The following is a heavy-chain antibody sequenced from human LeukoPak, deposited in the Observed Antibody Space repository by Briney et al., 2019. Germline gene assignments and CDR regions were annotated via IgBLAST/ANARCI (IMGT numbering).Heavy chain of an antibody. CDR2: IKQDGSEK. CDR1: GFTFSSYW. J-gene: IGHJ4*02. V-gene: IGHV3-7*01. CDR3: ARVLWFGELLF. D-gene: IGHD3-10*01. Sequence: GGSLRLSCAASGFTFSSYWMSWVRQAPGKGLEWVANIKQDGSEKYYVDSVKGRFTISRDNAKNSLYLQMNSLRAEDTAVYYCARVLWFGELLFWGQGTLVTVSA.